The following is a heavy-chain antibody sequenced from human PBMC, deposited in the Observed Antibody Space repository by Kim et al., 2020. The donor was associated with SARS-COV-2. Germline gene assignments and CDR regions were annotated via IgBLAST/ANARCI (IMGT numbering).Heavy chain of an antibody. V-gene: IGHV4-59*01. CDR3: ASGAGWYGS. Sequence: SETLSLSCTVSGGSMNSGYWSWLRQPPGGGLEWDGFIHYSGKTNYNPSLRSRVTISVDTSRNQFSLRLSFVTTADTAVYYCASGAGWYGSWGQGTLVTVSS. CDR1: GGSMNSGY. CDR2: IHYSGKT. D-gene: IGHD6-19*01. J-gene: IGHJ5*01.